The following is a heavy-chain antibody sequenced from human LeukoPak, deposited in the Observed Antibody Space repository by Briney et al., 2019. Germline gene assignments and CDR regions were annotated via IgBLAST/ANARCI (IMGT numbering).Heavy chain of an antibody. J-gene: IGHJ4*02. CDR1: GLTFSSYG. Sequence: PGGSLRLSCAASGLTFSSYGMHWVRQAPGKGLEWVAFIRYDGSNKYYADSVKGRFTISRDNSKNTLYLQMNSLRAEDTAVYYCAKDRREYSSGWYLDYWGQGTLVTVSS. CDR3: AKDRREYSSGWYLDY. V-gene: IGHV3-30*02. D-gene: IGHD6-19*01. CDR2: IRYDGSNK.